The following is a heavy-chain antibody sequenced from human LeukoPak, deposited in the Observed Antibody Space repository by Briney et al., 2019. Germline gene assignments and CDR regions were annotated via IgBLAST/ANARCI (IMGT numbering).Heavy chain of an antibody. CDR1: GFTFSTYG. D-gene: IGHD1-26*01. J-gene: IGHJ3*02. V-gene: IGHV3-30*02. CDR3: AKGGSWEQLPRDAFDI. CDR2: IRYDGSNK. Sequence: GGSLRLSCAASGFTFSTYGMHWVRQAPGKGLVWVSFIRYDGSNKYYADSVKGRLTISRDNSKNTLYLQMNSLRPEDTAVYYCAKGGSWEQLPRDAFDIWGQGTMVTVSS.